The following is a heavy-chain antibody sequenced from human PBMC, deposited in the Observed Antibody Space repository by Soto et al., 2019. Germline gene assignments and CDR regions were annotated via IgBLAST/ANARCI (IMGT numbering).Heavy chain of an antibody. V-gene: IGHV4-34*01. D-gene: IGHD2-2*01. CDR3: ARASNDCSSTSCPKDFDY. CDR2: INHSGST. J-gene: IGHJ4*02. CDR1: GGSFSGYY. Sequence: QVQLQQWGAGLLKPSETLSLTCAVYGGSFSGYYWSWICQPPGKGLEWIGEINHSGSTNYNPSLKSRVTISVDTSKNQFSLKLSSVTAADTAVYYCARASNDCSSTSCPKDFDYWGQGTLVTVSS.